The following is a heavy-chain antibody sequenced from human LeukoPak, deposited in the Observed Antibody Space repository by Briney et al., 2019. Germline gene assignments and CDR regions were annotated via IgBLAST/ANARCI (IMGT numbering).Heavy chain of an antibody. CDR1: GFTFTNYW. V-gene: IGHV3-74*01. Sequence: PGGSLRLSCAASGFTFTNYWIHWVRQAPGKGLVWVSHINSDGSSTPYADSVKGRFTISRDNAKNMLYLQMNNLRAEDTAVYYCADSNYWYPVDYWGQGTLVTVSS. CDR3: ADSNYWYPVDY. CDR2: INSDGSST. J-gene: IGHJ4*02. D-gene: IGHD4-11*01.